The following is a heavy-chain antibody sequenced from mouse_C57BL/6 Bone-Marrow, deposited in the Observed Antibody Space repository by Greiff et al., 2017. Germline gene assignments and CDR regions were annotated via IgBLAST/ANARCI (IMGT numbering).Heavy chain of an antibody. V-gene: IGHV1-82*01. CDR2: IYPGDGDT. J-gene: IGHJ2*01. CDR3: AFTTVGDY. D-gene: IGHD1-1*01. Sequence: VQLQQSGPELVKPGASVKISCKASGYAFSSSWMNWVKQRPGKGLEWIGRIYPGDGDTNYNGKFKGKATLTADKSSSTAYMQLSSLTSEDSAVYFCAFTTVGDYWGQGTTLTGSS. CDR1: GYAFSSSW.